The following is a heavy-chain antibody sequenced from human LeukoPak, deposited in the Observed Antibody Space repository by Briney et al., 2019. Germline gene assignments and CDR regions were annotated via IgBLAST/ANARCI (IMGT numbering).Heavy chain of an antibody. Sequence: KPSRTLSLTCAVSGASISSTNWWNWVRQPPGKGLEWIGEIYQSGSTNYIPSLKSRVTISVDTSKNQFSRRLTSVTAADTAVYYCARTSGNYRYYFDYWGQGTLVTVSS. V-gene: IGHV4-4*02. D-gene: IGHD1-26*01. CDR2: IYQSGST. J-gene: IGHJ4*02. CDR3: ARTSGNYRYYFDY. CDR1: GASISSTNW.